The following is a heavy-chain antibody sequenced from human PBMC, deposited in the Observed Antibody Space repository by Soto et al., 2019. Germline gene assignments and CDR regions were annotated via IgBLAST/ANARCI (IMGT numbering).Heavy chain of an antibody. D-gene: IGHD3-16*01. Sequence: EVQLLESGGGLVQPGGSLRLSCAASGFTFSSYAMRWVRQAPGKGLEWVSAIGVSGDTTSYAGSVKGRFTISRDNSKNTLYPQMGPLRAVETAVYYCAKVRRLGELRAVYWGQGTLVTVSS. CDR2: IGVSGDTT. V-gene: IGHV3-23*01. CDR1: GFTFSSYA. J-gene: IGHJ4*02. CDR3: AKVRRLGELRAVY.